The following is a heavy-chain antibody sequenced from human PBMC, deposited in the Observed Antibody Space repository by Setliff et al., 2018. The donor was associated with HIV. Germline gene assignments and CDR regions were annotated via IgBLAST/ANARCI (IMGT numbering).Heavy chain of an antibody. D-gene: IGHD2-2*01. V-gene: IGHV4-59*01. CDR1: GDSFTDNY. J-gene: IGHJ6*03. Sequence: SETLSLTCIVSGDSFTDNYWTWIRQPPGKGLEWIGYIHYRGSTNYHPSLRGRVTISVDTSNNQFFLKLSSVTAADTAVYYCVRGYCSSTTCYEDYYYMDVWGKGSTVTVSS. CDR2: IHYRGST. CDR3: VRGYCSSTTCYEDYYYMDV.